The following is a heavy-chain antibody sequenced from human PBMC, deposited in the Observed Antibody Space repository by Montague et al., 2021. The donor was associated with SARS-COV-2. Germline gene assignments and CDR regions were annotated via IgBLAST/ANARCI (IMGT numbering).Heavy chain of an antibody. J-gene: IGHJ4*02. CDR3: AREVLAHNWNDCHFDY. V-gene: IGHV3-33*01. CDR2: IWYDGSNK. Sequence: SRRLSLSASGFTFSSYGMHWVRQAPGKGLEWVAVIWYDGSNKYYADSVKGRFTISRDNSKNTLYLQMNSLRAEDTAVYYCAREVLAHNWNDCHFDYWGQGTLVTVSS. D-gene: IGHD1-1*01. CDR1: GFTFSSYG.